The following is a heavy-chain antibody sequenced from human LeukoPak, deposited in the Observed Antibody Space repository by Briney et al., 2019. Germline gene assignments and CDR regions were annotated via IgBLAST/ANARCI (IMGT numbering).Heavy chain of an antibody. J-gene: IGHJ4*02. CDR1: GFTFRDYW. V-gene: IGHV3-7*03. D-gene: IGHD6-13*01. CDR3: ARHPNSNWDY. Sequence: GGSLRLSCAASGFTFRDYWMSWVRQVPGKGLEWVVNINEGGNEKNYVDSVKGRFTASRDNAQNSLYLQMNSLRVEDTAVYYCARHPNSNWDYWGQGTLVTVSS. CDR2: INEGGNEK.